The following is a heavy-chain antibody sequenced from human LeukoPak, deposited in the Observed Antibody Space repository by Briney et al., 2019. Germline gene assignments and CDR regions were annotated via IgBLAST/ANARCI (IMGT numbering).Heavy chain of an antibody. D-gene: IGHD3-22*01. V-gene: IGHV4-61*02. J-gene: IGHJ4*02. CDR2: IYTSGST. CDR3: ARSSSLLLQGYYFDY. Sequence: SETLSLTCTVSGGSISGGSYYWSWIRQPAGKGREWVGRIYTSGSTNYNPSLKSRVTISVDTSKNQFSLKLSSVTAADTAVYYCARSSSLLLQGYYFDYWGQGTLVTVSS. CDR1: GGSISGGSYY.